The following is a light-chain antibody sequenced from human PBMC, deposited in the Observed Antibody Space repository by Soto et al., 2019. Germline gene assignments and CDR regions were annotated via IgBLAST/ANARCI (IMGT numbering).Light chain of an antibody. V-gene: IGLV2-23*01. CDR3: CSYAGSNTLV. CDR2: EGS. J-gene: IGLJ2*01. Sequence: QSALTQPASVAGSPGQSITISCTGTSSDVGSYNLVSWYQQHPGKAPKLMIYEGSKRPSGVSNRFSGSKAGNTSPLTISGLQAEDEADYSCCSYAGSNTLVFGGGTQLTVL. CDR1: SSDVGSYNL.